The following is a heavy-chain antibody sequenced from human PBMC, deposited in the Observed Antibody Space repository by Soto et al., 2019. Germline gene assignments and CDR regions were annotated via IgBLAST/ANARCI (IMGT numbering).Heavy chain of an antibody. CDR1: GYTFTAYY. J-gene: IGHJ4*02. CDR2: INIYTGDA. CDR3: ARGSTTVTPLGDY. Sequence: QVQLVQSGAEVKKPGASVQVSCKASGYTFTAYYIHWVRQAPGEGLELMAWINIYTGDAGLAPEFQGRVIVTRDTSINTVYVYLSGLRSDDTALYYGARGSTTVTPLGDYWGQGTLVSVSS. D-gene: IGHD4-17*01. V-gene: IGHV1-2*02.